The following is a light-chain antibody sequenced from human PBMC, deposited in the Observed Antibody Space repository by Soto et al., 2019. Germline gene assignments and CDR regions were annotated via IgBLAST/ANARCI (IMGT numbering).Light chain of an antibody. CDR2: EVS. J-gene: IGLJ2*01. CDR3: SSYAGSNNLNV. V-gene: IGLV2-8*01. CDR1: SSDVGGYKY. Sequence: QSVLTQPPSASGSPGQSVTISCTGTSSDVGGYKYVSWYQQHPGKAPKLMIYEVSQRPSGVPDRFSGSKSGNTASLTVSGLQAKDEADYYCSSYAGSNNLNVFGGGTKVTVL.